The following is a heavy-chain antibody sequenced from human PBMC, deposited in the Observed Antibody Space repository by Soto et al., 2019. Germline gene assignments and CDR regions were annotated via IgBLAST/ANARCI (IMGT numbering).Heavy chain of an antibody. D-gene: IGHD3-10*01. CDR1: GGSINSSNW. CDR2: IYRSGSS. V-gene: IGHV4-4*02. CDR3: VRDMGYFDY. Sequence: QVQLQESGPGLVKPSETLSLTCDVSGGSINSSNWWSWVRQPPGKGLEWVGEIYRSGSSNYNPSLKSRVIMSVDKSKNQFSLKLSFVTAADTAIYYCVRDMGYFDYWSQGTLVTVSS. J-gene: IGHJ4*02.